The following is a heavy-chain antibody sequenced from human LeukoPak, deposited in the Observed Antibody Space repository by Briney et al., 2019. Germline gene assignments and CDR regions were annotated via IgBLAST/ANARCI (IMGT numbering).Heavy chain of an antibody. CDR3: ARGRNGFFDY. J-gene: IGHJ4*01. D-gene: IGHD5-24*01. CDR2: INSDGGRT. V-gene: IGHV3-74*01. CDR1: GFTFSTAW. Sequence: GGSLRLSCAASGFTFSTAWMHWVRQAPGKGLVWVSQINSDGGRTRYADSVKGRLTISRDNAKNTVYLQMNSLRTDDTAMYYCARGRNGFFDYWGHGTLVTVSS.